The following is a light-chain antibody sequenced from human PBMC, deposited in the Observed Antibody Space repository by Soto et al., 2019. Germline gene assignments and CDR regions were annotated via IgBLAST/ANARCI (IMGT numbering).Light chain of an antibody. CDR2: DAS. CDR1: QSISRW. Sequence: DIQMTQSPSTLSASVGDRVTITCRARQSISRWLAWSQQKPGKAPKLLIYDASNLQSGVSSRFSGSGSGTEVTLTITSLQPDDFATYYCQQYSSFLTFGGGTKVEI. V-gene: IGKV1-5*01. J-gene: IGKJ4*01. CDR3: QQYSSFLT.